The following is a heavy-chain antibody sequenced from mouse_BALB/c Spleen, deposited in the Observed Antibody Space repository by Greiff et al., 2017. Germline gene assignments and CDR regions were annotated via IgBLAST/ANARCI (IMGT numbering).Heavy chain of an antibody. D-gene: IGHD1-1*01. V-gene: IGHV1S81*02. CDR2: INPSNGGT. Sequence: VQLQQSGAELVKPGASVKLSCKASGYTFTSYYMYWVKQRPGQGLEWIGEINPSNGGTNFNEKFKSKATLTVDKSSSTAYMQLSSLTSEDSAVYYCTRSALLLRYAMDYWGQGTSVTVSS. CDR1: GYTFTSYY. CDR3: TRSALLLRYAMDY. J-gene: IGHJ4*01.